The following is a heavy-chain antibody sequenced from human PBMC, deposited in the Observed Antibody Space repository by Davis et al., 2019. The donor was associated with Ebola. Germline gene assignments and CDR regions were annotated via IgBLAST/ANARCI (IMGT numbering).Heavy chain of an antibody. CDR3: AGTQDIVVGSLYGMDV. J-gene: IGHJ6*02. Sequence: PGGSLRLSCAASGFTFSSYAMHWVRQAPGKGLEWVAVISYDGSNKYYADSVKGRFTISRDNSKNTLYLEMNSLRAEDTAVYYCAGTQDIVVGSLYGMDVWGQGTTVTVSS. CDR1: GFTFSSYA. D-gene: IGHD2-2*01. CDR2: ISYDGSNK. V-gene: IGHV3-30*14.